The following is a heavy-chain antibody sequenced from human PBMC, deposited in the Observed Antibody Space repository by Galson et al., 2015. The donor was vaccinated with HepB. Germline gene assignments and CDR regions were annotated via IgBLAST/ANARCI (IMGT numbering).Heavy chain of an antibody. CDR3: ATFSREWDSSGSNTNYYYYGMDA. J-gene: IGHJ6*02. Sequence: SVKVSCKASGGTFSSYAISWVRQAPGQGLEWMGGIIPIFGIANYAQKFQGRVTITADESTSTAYMELSSLRSEDTAVYYCATFSREWDSSGSNTNYYYYGMDAWGQGTTVTVSS. V-gene: IGHV1-69*13. CDR1: GGTFSSYA. D-gene: IGHD3-22*01. CDR2: IIPIFGIA.